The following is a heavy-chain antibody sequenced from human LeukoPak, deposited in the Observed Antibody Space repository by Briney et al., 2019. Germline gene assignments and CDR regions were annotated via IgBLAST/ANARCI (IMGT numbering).Heavy chain of an antibody. CDR2: INHSGST. J-gene: IGHJ4*02. CDR1: GGSFSGYY. CDR3: ARSSADILRYFDWFFDY. D-gene: IGHD3-9*01. Sequence: SETLSLTCAVYGGSFSGYYWSWIRQPPGKGLEWIGEINHSGSTNYNPSLKSRVTISVDTSKNQFSLKLSSVTAADTAVYYCARSSADILRYFDWFFDYWGQGTLVTVSS. V-gene: IGHV4-34*01.